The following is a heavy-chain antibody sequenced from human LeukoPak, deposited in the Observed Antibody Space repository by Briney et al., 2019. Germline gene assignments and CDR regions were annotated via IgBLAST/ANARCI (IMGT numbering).Heavy chain of an antibody. Sequence: GGSLRLSCAASGFPFSSYWMSWVRQAPGKGLEWVANIRHDGSETYYVDSLRGRFTISRDNAKNLVYLQMSSLRAEDTAIYYCARDETYDYESIGYLDFWGQGTVVTVSS. J-gene: IGHJ4*02. CDR3: ARDETYDYESIGYLDF. D-gene: IGHD3-22*01. V-gene: IGHV3-7*01. CDR2: IRHDGSET. CDR1: GFPFSSYW.